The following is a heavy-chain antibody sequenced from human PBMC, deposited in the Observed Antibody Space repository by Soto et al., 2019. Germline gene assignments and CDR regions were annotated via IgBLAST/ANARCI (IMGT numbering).Heavy chain of an antibody. Sequence: EVQLLESGGGLVQPGGSLRLSCAASGFTFSSYAMSWVRQAPGKGLEWVSAISGSGGSTYYADSVKGRFTISRDNSKNALYLEMNSLKAEDKAVYYCEKDHELLWFGELGAFDIWCQGTMVTVSS. CDR1: GFTFSSYA. CDR3: EKDHELLWFGELGAFDI. J-gene: IGHJ3*02. CDR2: ISGSGGST. D-gene: IGHD3-10*01. V-gene: IGHV3-23*01.